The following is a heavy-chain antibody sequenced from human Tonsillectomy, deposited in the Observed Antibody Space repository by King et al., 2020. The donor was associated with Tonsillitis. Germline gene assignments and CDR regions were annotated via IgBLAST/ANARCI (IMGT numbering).Heavy chain of an antibody. CDR1: GFTFSNYA. V-gene: IGHV3-23*04. D-gene: IGHD3-3*01. CDR3: AKDSENDFWSGYFVDY. CDR2: ISGSCGST. Sequence: EVQLVESGGGLVQPGGSLRLSCAASGFTFSNYAMSWVRQAPGKGLELVSAISGSCGSTYCGDPGNGRFTISIDNSKLTLYLQMNSLRAEDTAVYYCAKDSENDFWSGYFVDYWGQGTLVTVSS. J-gene: IGHJ4*02.